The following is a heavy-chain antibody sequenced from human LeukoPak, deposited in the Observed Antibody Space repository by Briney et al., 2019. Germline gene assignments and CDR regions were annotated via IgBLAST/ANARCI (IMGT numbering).Heavy chain of an antibody. J-gene: IGHJ4*02. Sequence: PGGSLRLSCAASGFTFSSYAMSWVRQGPGKGLEWVSAISGSGGSTYYADSVKGRFTISRDNSKNTLYLQMNSLRAEDTAVYYCAKGGKYSGSYWIDYWGQGTLVTVSS. D-gene: IGHD1-26*01. V-gene: IGHV3-23*01. CDR3: AKGGKYSGSYWIDY. CDR1: GFTFSSYA. CDR2: ISGSGGST.